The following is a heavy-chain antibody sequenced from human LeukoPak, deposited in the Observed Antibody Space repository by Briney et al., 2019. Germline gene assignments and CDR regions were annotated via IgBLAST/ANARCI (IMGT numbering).Heavy chain of an antibody. CDR2: LIHTGGT. V-gene: IGHV4-39*01. Sequence: SETLPLTCTVSSGSISSGTFYWDWIRQTPGKGLEWIVSLIHTGGTYYNPSLRSRVTTSVDTSKNQFSLKLHSVTAADTAMYYCARRRPGYYDFWSGYQDYWGQGTLVTVSS. J-gene: IGHJ4*02. D-gene: IGHD3-3*01. CDR1: SGSISSGTFY. CDR3: ARRRPGYYDFWSGYQDY.